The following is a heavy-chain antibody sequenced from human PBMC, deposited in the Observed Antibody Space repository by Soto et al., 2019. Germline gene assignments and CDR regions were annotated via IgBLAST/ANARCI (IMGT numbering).Heavy chain of an antibody. Sequence: GGSLRLSCAASGFTFSGSAMHWVRQASGKGLEWVGRIRSKANSYATAYAASVKGRFTISRDDSKNTAYLQMNSLKTEDTAVYYCTTSSSSWPNYYYYYYMDVWGKGTTVTVSS. V-gene: IGHV3-73*01. CDR2: IRSKANSYAT. CDR3: TTSSSSWPNYYYYYYMDV. CDR1: GFTFSGSA. J-gene: IGHJ6*03. D-gene: IGHD6-13*01.